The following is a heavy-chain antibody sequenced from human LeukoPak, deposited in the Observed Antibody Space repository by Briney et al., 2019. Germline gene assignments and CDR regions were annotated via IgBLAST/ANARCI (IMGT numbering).Heavy chain of an antibody. D-gene: IGHD3-3*01. CDR3: AKGPITIVMIH. J-gene: IGHJ4*02. CDR1: GFTFSIYA. Sequence: PGGSLRLSCAASGFTFSIYAMSWVRQAPGKGLEWVSTISGSGAGTYFADSVKGRFTISRDNSKNTVYLQMNSLRADDTAVYYCAKGPITIVMIHWGQGTLVTVSS. CDR2: ISGSGAGT. V-gene: IGHV3-23*01.